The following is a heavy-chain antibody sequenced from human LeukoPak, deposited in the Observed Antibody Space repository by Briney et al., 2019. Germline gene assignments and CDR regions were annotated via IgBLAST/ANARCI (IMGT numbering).Heavy chain of an antibody. CDR2: IYTSGST. V-gene: IGHV4-4*07. CDR3: ARVGTIFGVNKYGFDY. D-gene: IGHD3-3*01. J-gene: IGHJ4*02. Sequence: SETLSLTCTVSGGSISSYYWSWIRQPAGKGLEWIGRIYTSGSTNYNPSLKSRVTMSVDTSKNQFSLKLSSVTAADTAVYYCARVGTIFGVNKYGFDYWGQGTLVTVSS. CDR1: GGSISSYY.